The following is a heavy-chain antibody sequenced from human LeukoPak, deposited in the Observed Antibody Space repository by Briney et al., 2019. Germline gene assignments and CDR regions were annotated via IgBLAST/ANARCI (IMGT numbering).Heavy chain of an antibody. CDR3: ARAVQLERRHAAFDI. CDR1: GFTFISYA. V-gene: IGHV3-30*09. CDR2: ISSDGGHK. J-gene: IGHJ3*02. Sequence: GGSLRLSCAASGFTFISYAMHWVRQAPGKGLEWVAVISSDGGHKYYADSVKGRFAISRDNSKNTLYLQMNSLRAEDTAVYCCARAVQLERRHAAFDIWGQGTMVTVSS. D-gene: IGHD1-1*01.